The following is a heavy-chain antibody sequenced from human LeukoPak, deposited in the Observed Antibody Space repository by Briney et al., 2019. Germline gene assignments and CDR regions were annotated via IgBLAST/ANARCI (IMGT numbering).Heavy chain of an antibody. V-gene: IGHV4-39*07. J-gene: IGHJ5*02. Sequence: RSSETLSLTCTVSGGSISSSSYYWGWIRQPPGKGLEWIGSIYYSGSTYYNPSLKSRVTISVDTSKNQFSLKLSSVTAADTAVYYCARYSSSRRPAAFDPWGQGTLVTVSS. CDR1: GGSISSSSYY. CDR3: ARYSSSRRPAAFDP. CDR2: IYYSGST. D-gene: IGHD6-13*01.